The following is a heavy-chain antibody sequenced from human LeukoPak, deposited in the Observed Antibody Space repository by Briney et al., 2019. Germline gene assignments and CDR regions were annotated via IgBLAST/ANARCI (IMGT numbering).Heavy chain of an antibody. CDR1: GFTFSSYA. CDR3: ARDYYDSSGYYPPYYYYGMDV. Sequence: GGSLRLSCAASGFTFSSYAMHWVRQAPGKGLEWVSVISYDGSNKYYADSVKGRFTISRDNSKNTLYLQMNSLRAEDTAVYYCARDYYDSSGYYPPYYYYGMDVWGQGTTVTVSS. CDR2: ISYDGSNK. J-gene: IGHJ6*02. V-gene: IGHV3-30-3*01. D-gene: IGHD3-22*01.